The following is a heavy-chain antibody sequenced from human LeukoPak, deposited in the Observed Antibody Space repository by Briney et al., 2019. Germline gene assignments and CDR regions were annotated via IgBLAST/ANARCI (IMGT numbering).Heavy chain of an antibody. Sequence: PSGTLSLTCAVSGGSISSSNWWSWVRQPPGKGLEWIGEIYHSGSTNYNPSLKSRVTISVDKSKNQFSLKLSSVTAADTAVYYCARVGLYCSGGSCYSHYFFDYWGQGTLVTVSS. V-gene: IGHV4-4*02. CDR1: GGSISSSNW. CDR3: ARVGLYCSGGSCYSHYFFDY. J-gene: IGHJ4*02. D-gene: IGHD2-15*01. CDR2: IYHSGST.